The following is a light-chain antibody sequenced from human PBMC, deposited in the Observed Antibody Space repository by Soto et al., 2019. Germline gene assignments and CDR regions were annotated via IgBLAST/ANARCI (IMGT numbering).Light chain of an antibody. Sequence: ALAQPLSASGSPGQSVTISCTGTRNDVGGYNYVSWYQQHPGKAPKVIIYEVYKRPSGVPDRFSGSKSGNTASLTVSALQPEDEADYYCCSYAGGTFFEVFGTGTKGTVL. V-gene: IGLV2-8*01. CDR1: RNDVGGYNY. J-gene: IGLJ1*01. CDR3: CSYAGGTFFEV. CDR2: EVY.